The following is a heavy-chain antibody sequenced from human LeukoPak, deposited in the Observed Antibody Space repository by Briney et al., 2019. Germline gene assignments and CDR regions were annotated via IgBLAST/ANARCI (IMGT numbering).Heavy chain of an antibody. J-gene: IGHJ6*03. CDR3: ARGKYDSSGYYVSNRNNYYYYYMDV. CDR1: GCTFSSYA. Sequence: ASVKVSCKASGCTFSSYAISWVRQAPGQGLEWMGGIIPIFGTANYAHNFQGRVTITTDESKSTGYMELSSLRSEDTAVYYCARGKYDSSGYYVSNRNNYYYYYMDVWGKGTTVTVSS. CDR2: IIPIFGTA. D-gene: IGHD3-22*01. V-gene: IGHV1-69*05.